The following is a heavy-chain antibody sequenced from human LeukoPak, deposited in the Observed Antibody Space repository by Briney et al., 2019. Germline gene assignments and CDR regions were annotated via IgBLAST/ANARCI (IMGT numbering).Heavy chain of an antibody. CDR3: ARGRDSGSHTYFFDY. J-gene: IGHJ4*02. V-gene: IGHV1-2*02. D-gene: IGHD1-26*01. Sequence: GASVKVSCKASGYSFIGYYIHWVRQAPGQGLEWMAWINPESGGTNHAQKFQDRVTMTWDTSINTAYMELGRLRSDDTAIYYCARGRDSGSHTYFFDYWGQGTLVTVSS. CDR1: GYSFIGYY. CDR2: INPESGGT.